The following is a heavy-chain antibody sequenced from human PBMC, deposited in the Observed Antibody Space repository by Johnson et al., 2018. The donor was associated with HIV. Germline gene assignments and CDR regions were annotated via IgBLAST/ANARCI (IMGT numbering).Heavy chain of an antibody. CDR1: GFTFSSYA. CDR3: ARRASGWHAFDI. Sequence: QVQLVESGGGVAQPGRSLRLSCAASGFTFSSYAMHWVRQAPGKGLEWLSVIWYDGSNEYYADSVKGRFTISRDNSKNTLYLHMSSLRLEDTAVYFCARRASGWHAFDIWGQGTMVTVSS. CDR2: IWYDGSNE. D-gene: IGHD6-19*01. V-gene: IGHV3-33*01. J-gene: IGHJ3*02.